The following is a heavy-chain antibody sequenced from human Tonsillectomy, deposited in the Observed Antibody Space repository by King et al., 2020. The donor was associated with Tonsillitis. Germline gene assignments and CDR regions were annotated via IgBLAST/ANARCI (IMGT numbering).Heavy chain of an antibody. Sequence: VPLLASWVVVVPPWLSLRLSFAASGFTFRSYSMPWVRQSPCPGLEWVAVISYDGSNRYYADSVKGRFTLSRDNSQNTLYLPLNSLRPEDTAVDACAREQGGEGTRAGGAPGDDWGQGTRGT. V-gene: IGHV3-30*04. J-gene: IGHJ4*02. CDR2: ISYDGSNR. CDR3: AREQGGEGTRAGGAPGDD. D-gene: IGHD1-1*01. CDR1: GFTFRSYS.